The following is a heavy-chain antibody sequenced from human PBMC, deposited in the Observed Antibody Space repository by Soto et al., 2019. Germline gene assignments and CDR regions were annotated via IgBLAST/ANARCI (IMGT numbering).Heavy chain of an antibody. CDR3: TRSGKYYYYYGMDV. D-gene: IGHD1-26*01. CDR2: IRSKAYGGTT. Sequence: GGSLRLSCTASGFTFGDYAMSWFRQAPGKGLEWVGFIRSKAYGGTTEYAASVRGRFTISRDDSKSIAYLQMNSLKTEDTAVYYCTRSGKYYYYYGMDVWGQGTTVTVSS. V-gene: IGHV3-49*03. J-gene: IGHJ6*02. CDR1: GFTFGDYA.